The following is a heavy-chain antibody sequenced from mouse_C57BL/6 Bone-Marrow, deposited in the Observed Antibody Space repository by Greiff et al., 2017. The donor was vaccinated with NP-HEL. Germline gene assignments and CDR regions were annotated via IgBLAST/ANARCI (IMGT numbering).Heavy chain of an antibody. V-gene: IGHV1-69*01. Sequence: QVQLQQPGAELVMPGASVKLSCKASGYTFTSYWMHWVKQRPGQGLEWIGEIDPSDSYTNYNQKFKGKSTLTVDKSSSTAYMQLSSLTSEDSAVYYCARRIPLYYDGGDFDVWGTGTTVTVSS. D-gene: IGHD1-1*01. CDR2: IDPSDSYT. CDR3: ARRIPLYYDGGDFDV. CDR1: GYTFTSYW. J-gene: IGHJ1*03.